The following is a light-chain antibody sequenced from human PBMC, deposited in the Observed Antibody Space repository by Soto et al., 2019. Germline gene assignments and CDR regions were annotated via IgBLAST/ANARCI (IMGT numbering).Light chain of an antibody. V-gene: IGLV2-14*01. CDR3: SSYTSSSTPLYV. J-gene: IGLJ1*01. Sequence: QSVLTQPASVSGSPGQSITVSCTGTSSDFGGYNYVSWYQQHPGKAPKLMIYEVSNRPSGVSNRFSGSKSGNPASLTISGLQAEDEADYYCSSYTSSSTPLYVFGTGTKVTVL. CDR1: SSDFGGYNY. CDR2: EVS.